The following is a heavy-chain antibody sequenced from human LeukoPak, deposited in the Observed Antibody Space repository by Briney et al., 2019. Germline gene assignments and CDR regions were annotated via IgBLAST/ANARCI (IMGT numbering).Heavy chain of an antibody. J-gene: IGHJ4*02. CDR2: IWYDGSNK. Sequence: PGGSLRLSCAASGFTFSSYGMHWVRQAPGKGLEWVAVIWYDGSNKYYADSVKGRFTISRDNSKNTLYLQMNSLRAEDTAVYYCVKESDQHDSSGYYWPTDFDYWGQGTLVTVS. CDR1: GFTFSSYG. V-gene: IGHV3-33*06. D-gene: IGHD3-22*01. CDR3: VKESDQHDSSGYYWPTDFDY.